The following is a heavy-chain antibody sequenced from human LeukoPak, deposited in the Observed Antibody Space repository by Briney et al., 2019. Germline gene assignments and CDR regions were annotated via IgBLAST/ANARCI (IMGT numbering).Heavy chain of an antibody. V-gene: IGHV3-23*01. D-gene: IGHD5-24*01. CDR3: ARGRDGYNSDAFDI. J-gene: IGHJ3*02. Sequence: GGSLRLSCAASGFTFSGYVMTWVRQPPGKGLQWVADISGSGGSTYYADSVKGRFSISRDNSKNTLYLQMNSLRAEDTAVYYCARGRDGYNSDAFDIWGQGTMVTVSS. CDR1: GFTFSGYV. CDR2: ISGSGGST.